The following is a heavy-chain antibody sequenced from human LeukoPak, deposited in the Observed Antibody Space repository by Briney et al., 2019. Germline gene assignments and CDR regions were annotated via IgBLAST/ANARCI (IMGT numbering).Heavy chain of an antibody. CDR2: IIPIFGTA. CDR3: VRVIQWDTNYYYYYMDV. V-gene: IGHV1-69*05. CDR1: GGTFSGYA. J-gene: IGHJ6*03. D-gene: IGHD1-26*01. Sequence: GASVKVSCKASGGTFSGYAISWVRQAPGQGLEWMGGIIPIFGTANYAQKFQGRVTITTDESTSTAYMELSSLRSEDTTVYYCVRVIQWDTNYYYYYMDVWGKGTTVTVSS.